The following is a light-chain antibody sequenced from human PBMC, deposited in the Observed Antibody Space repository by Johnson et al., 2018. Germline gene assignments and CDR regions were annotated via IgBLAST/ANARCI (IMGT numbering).Light chain of an antibody. CDR1: SSNIGNNY. CDR3: GTWDSSLSAGNV. Sequence: QSVLTQPPSVSAAPGQKVTISCSGSSSNIGNNYVSWYQQLPGTAPKLLIYENNKGHSGIPDRFSGSKSGTSATLGITGLQTGDEADYYCGTWDSSLSAGNVFGTGTKVTVL. J-gene: IGLJ1*01. V-gene: IGLV1-51*02. CDR2: ENN.